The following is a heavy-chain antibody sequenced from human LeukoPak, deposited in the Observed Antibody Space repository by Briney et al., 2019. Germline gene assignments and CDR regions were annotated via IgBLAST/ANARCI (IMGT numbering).Heavy chain of an antibody. CDR2: ISGSGGST. CDR1: GFTFSGYV. Sequence: QAGGSLRLSCAASGFTFSGYVMTWVRQPPGKGLQWVADISGSGGSTYYADSVKGRFSISRDNSKNTLYLQLDSLRAEDTAVYYCAKVGETIFGVVKNRAFDYWGQGTLVTVSS. V-gene: IGHV3-23*01. CDR3: AKVGETIFGVVKNRAFDY. D-gene: IGHD3-3*01. J-gene: IGHJ4*02.